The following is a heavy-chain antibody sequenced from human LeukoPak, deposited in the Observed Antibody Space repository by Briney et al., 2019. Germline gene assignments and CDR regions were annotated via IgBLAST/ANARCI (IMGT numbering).Heavy chain of an antibody. J-gene: IGHJ5*02. CDR3: ETDPPDSGWAFWP. D-gene: IGHD6-19*01. V-gene: IGHV3-33*01. CDR2: IWRGGNYK. CDR1: GFDFRMYA. Sequence: GGSLRLSCSASGFDFRMYAMHWVRQAPGKGLEWVAMIWRGGNYKFYVDAVKGRCTIYRDDFRSTFYLEMDSLTADDTAVYYCETDPPDSGWAFWPGGRGPLVPVPA.